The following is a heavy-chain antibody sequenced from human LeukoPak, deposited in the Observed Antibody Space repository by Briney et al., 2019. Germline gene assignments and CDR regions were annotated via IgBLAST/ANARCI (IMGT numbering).Heavy chain of an antibody. CDR1: GYTFIGYY. CDR2: INPNSGGT. CDR3: ATGPQIGYNHLDY. Sequence: ASVKVSCKASGYTFIGYYMHWVRQAPGQGLEWMGWINPNSGGTNFAQRFQGRVTVTRDTSISTAYMELNRLRSDDTAVYYCATGPQIGYNHLDYWGQGTLVTVSS. V-gene: IGHV1-2*02. J-gene: IGHJ4*02. D-gene: IGHD5-24*01.